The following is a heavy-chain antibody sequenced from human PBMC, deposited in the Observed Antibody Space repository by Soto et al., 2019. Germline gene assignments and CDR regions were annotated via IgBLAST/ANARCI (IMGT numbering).Heavy chain of an antibody. J-gene: IGHJ4*02. CDR2: ISGSGGST. V-gene: IGHV3-23*01. CDR3: KGYCSGGSCPSAVAVAAASDY. D-gene: IGHD2-15*01. CDR1: GFTFSSYA. Sequence: GGSLRLSCAASGFTFSSYAMSWVRQAPGKGLEWVSAISGSGGSTYYADSVKGRFTISRDNSKNTLYLQMNSLRAEDTAVYYCKGYCSGGSCPSAVAVAAASDYWGQGPLVTVSS.